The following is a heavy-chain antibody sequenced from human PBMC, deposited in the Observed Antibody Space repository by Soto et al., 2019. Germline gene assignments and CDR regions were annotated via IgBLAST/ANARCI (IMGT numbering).Heavy chain of an antibody. CDR1: GGFMSTSSYY. J-gene: IGHJ4*02. V-gene: IGHV4-39*07. CDR3: ARDRDYFDY. Sequence: SETLSLTCNVTGGFMSTSSYYWGWIRQPPGKGLEWIGSIYNSGSAYYNPSLKSRVTISVDTSKNQFSLKLSSVTAADTAVYYCARDRDYFDYWGQGTLVTVSS. CDR2: IYNSGSA.